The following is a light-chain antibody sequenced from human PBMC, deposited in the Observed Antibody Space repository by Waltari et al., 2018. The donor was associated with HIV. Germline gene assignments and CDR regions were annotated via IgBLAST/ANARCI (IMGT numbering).Light chain of an antibody. CDR3: QQSYSIPLT. V-gene: IGKV1-39*01. CDR2: AAS. J-gene: IGKJ4*01. Sequence: DIQMTQSPSSLSASVGDRVTITCRASQSISSYLNWYQQKPGKAPKLLIYAASSLQSGVPSRFSGRASGTDFTLTISSLQPEDSARYFCQQSYSIPLTFGGGTNVEIK. CDR1: QSISSY.